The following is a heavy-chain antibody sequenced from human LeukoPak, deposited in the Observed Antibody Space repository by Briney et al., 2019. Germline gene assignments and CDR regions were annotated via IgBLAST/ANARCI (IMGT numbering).Heavy chain of an antibody. V-gene: IGHV1-3*01. CDR2: INAGNGNT. CDR3: ARDPNIYTAMVPYYSDY. D-gene: IGHD5-18*01. J-gene: IGHJ4*02. Sequence: ASVKVSCKASGYTFTSYVMHWVRQAPGQRLEWMGWINAGNGNTKYSQRFQGRVTITRDTSASTAYMELSSLRSEDTAVYYCARDPNIYTAMVPYYSDYWGQGTLVTVSS. CDR1: GYTFTSYV.